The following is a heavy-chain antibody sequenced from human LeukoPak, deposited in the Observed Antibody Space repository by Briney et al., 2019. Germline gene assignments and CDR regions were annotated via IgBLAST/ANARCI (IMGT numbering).Heavy chain of an antibody. CDR3: ARGIGEQQYTYFHH. CDR2: MSYSGSA. D-gene: IGHD6-13*01. J-gene: IGHJ1*01. CDR1: GGSITSTNYY. Sequence: SETLSLTCTVSGGSITSTNYYWGWFRQPPGKGLEWIGSMSYSGSASYNPSLKSRVTISIDTSKNHFSLKLSSVAAADTAVYYCARGIGEQQYTYFHHWGQGTLVTVSA. V-gene: IGHV4-39*02.